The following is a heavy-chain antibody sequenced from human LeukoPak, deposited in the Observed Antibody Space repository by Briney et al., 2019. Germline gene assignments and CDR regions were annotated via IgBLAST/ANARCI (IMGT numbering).Heavy chain of an antibody. CDR2: ISYDGSNK. Sequence: GGSLRLSCAASGFTFSSYGMHWVRQAPGKGLEWVAVISYDGSNKYYADSVKGRFTISRDNSKNTLYLQMNSLRAEDTAVYYCARDQTYYDSSGYYYRAYYGMDVWGQGTTVTVSS. CDR1: GFTFSSYG. V-gene: IGHV3-30*03. D-gene: IGHD3-22*01. J-gene: IGHJ6*02. CDR3: ARDQTYYDSSGYYYRAYYGMDV.